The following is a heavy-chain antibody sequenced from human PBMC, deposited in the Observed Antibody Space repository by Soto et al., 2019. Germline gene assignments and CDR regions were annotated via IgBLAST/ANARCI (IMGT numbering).Heavy chain of an antibody. D-gene: IGHD6-19*01. CDR3: AKSGSSGWYGWFDP. CDR2: IYWNDDK. CDR1: GFSLRTSGVG. J-gene: IGHJ5*02. V-gene: IGHV2-5*01. Sequence: QITLKESGHTLVKPPQTLTLTCIFSGFSLRTSGVGVGWIRQPQGKALEWLGFIYWNDDKRYSPSLKSRLTITKDTSKSQVVLTMTNMDPVDTATYYCAKSGSSGWYGWFDPWGQGTLVTVSS.